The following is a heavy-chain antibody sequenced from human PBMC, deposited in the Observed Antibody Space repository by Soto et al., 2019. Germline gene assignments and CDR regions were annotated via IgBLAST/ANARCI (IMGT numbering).Heavy chain of an antibody. Sequence: QVQLQQWGAGLLKPSETLSLTCAVYGGSFSGYYWSWIRQTPGKGLEWIGEINDSGSTNHNPSLKSRVTILLDTPKTQFSLKLSSVTAADTAVYYCARGLLVCFGELSRRGGYYFYMDVWGKGTTVTVSS. CDR3: ARGLLVCFGELSRRGGYYFYMDV. CDR2: INDSGST. V-gene: IGHV4-34*01. CDR1: GGSFSGYY. J-gene: IGHJ6*03. D-gene: IGHD3-10*01.